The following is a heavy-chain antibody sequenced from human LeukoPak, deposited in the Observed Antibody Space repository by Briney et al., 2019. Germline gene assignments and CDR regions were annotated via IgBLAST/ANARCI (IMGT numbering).Heavy chain of an antibody. CDR1: GISFSSSA. V-gene: IGHV1-69*10. Sequence: SVKVSCKASGISFSSSAIGWVRQAPGQELEWMGRIIVSLGTPKYAPKFQGRVTITVDKSTGTAYMELSSLTSEDTAVYYCARAPGGFDIWGQGTKVTVSS. CDR2: IIVSLGTP. D-gene: IGHD1-1*01. J-gene: IGHJ3*02. CDR3: ARAPGGFDI.